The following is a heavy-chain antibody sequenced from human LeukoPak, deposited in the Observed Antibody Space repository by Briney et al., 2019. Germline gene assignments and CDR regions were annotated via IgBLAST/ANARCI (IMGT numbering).Heavy chain of an antibody. D-gene: IGHD2-2*01. CDR2: IYHSGST. Sequence: PSENLSLTCAVSGYSISSGYYWGWIRQPPGKGLEWIGSIYHSGSTYYNPSLKSRVTISVDTSKNQFSLKLSSVTAADTAVYYCARQRLVPAAIDYWGQGTLVTVSS. CDR3: ARQRLVPAAIDY. J-gene: IGHJ4*02. V-gene: IGHV4-38-2*01. CDR1: GYSISSGYY.